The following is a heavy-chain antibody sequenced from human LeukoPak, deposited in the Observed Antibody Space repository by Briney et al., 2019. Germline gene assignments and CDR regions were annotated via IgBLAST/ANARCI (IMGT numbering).Heavy chain of an antibody. CDR2: ISSDGSRV. D-gene: IGHD6-19*01. V-gene: IGHV3-74*01. CDR1: GFTFSDYW. J-gene: IGHJ4*02. Sequence: GGSLRLSCAASGFTFSDYWMHWVRQAPGKGLVWVSRISSDGSRVTYADSVKGRFTISRDNAKNTLYLQMNSLRAEDTAVYYCARDLIAVAGFFDYWGQGTLVTVSS. CDR3: ARDLIAVAGFFDY.